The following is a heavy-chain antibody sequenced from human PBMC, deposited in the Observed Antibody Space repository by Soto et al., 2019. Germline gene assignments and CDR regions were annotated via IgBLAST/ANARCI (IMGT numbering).Heavy chain of an antibody. CDR3: ARRVLAAAADYYYYGMDV. D-gene: IGHD6-13*01. Sequence: SETLSLTCTVSGGSISSGGYYWSWIRQHPGKGLEWIGYIYYSGSTYYKTSLKSRVTISVDTSKNQFTMKLSSVTAADTALYYCARRVLAAAADYYYYGMDVWGQGTTVTVSS. V-gene: IGHV4-31*03. CDR2: IYYSGST. CDR1: GGSISSGGYY. J-gene: IGHJ6*02.